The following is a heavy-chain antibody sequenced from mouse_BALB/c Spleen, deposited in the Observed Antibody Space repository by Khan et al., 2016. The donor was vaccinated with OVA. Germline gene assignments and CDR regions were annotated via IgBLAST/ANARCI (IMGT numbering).Heavy chain of an antibody. CDR3: ARSYFYGYYFDQ. D-gene: IGHD1-1*01. J-gene: IGHJ2*01. CDR1: GFTFSSFG. Sequence: QLEESGGGLVQPGGSRKFSCVASGFTFSSFGMHWVRQAPEKGLEWVAYISGDSSTIYYTDTVKGRFTISRDNPKNTLFLQMTSLRSEDMAMYYCARSYFYGYYFDQWGQGTTLTVSS. CDR2: ISGDSSTI. V-gene: IGHV5-17*02.